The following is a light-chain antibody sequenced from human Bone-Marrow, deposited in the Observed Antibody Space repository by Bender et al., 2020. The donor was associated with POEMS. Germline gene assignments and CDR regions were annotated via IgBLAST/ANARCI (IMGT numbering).Light chain of an antibody. V-gene: IGLV2-14*02. J-gene: IGLJ3*02. Sequence: QSALTQPASVSGSAGQSITISCTGTSSDVGTYDLVSWYQHHPGKAPKLMIYDVYKRPSGVSHRFSGSKSGNTASLTISGLQAEDEADYYCSSYTSSSTLGVFGGGTKLTVL. CDR2: DVY. CDR1: SSDVGTYDL. CDR3: SSYTSSSTLGV.